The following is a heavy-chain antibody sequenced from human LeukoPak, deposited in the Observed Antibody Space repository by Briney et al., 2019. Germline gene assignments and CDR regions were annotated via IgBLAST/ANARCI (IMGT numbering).Heavy chain of an antibody. J-gene: IGHJ4*02. CDR2: ISGSGGDT. CDR3: AKPVTGSWVRAYYFDY. D-gene: IGHD3-9*01. Sequence: GALRLSCAASGFTFSSYAMSWVRQAPGKGLEWISAISGSGGDTFYADSVKGRFTISRDNSKNTLYLQMNSLRAVDTAVYYCAKPVTGSWVRAYYFDYWGQGTLVTVSS. CDR1: GFTFSSYA. V-gene: IGHV3-23*01.